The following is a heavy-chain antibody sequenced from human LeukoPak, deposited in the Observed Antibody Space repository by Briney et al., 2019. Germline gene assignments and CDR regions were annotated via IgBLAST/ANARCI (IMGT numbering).Heavy chain of an antibody. CDR2: IIGGPTEL. Sequence: PGGSLRLSCAASGFTFSSYAMSWVRQAPGKGLEWVSSIIGGPTELYYGDSVKGRFTISRDDAKNSLYLQMNSLRVEDSALYYCARGDYYHYGVDVWGQGTTVTVSS. CDR3: ARGDYYHYGVDV. V-gene: IGHV3-21*01. CDR1: GFTFSSYA. J-gene: IGHJ6*02.